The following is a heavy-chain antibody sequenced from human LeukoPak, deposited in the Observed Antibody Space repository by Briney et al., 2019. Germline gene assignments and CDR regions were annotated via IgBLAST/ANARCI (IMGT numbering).Heavy chain of an antibody. CDR3: AKAPYVVPAAPDAFDI. J-gene: IGHJ3*02. CDR2: VSYDGRNE. Sequence: GGSLRLSCAASGFIFTDYAMHWVRQPPGKGLEWVALVSYDGRNENYADSVKGRFTISRDNSKNTLYLQINSLRAEDTAVYYCAKAPYVVPAAPDAFDIWGQGTMVTVSS. CDR1: GFIFTDYA. V-gene: IGHV3-30*04. D-gene: IGHD2-2*01.